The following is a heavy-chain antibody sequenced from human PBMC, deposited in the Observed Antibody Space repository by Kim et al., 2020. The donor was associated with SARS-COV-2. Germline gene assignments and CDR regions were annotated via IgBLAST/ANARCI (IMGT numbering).Heavy chain of an antibody. Sequence: SETLSLTCAVYGGSFSGYYWSWIRQPPGKGLEWIGEINHSGSTNYNPSLKSRVTISVDTSKNQFSLKLSSVTAADTAVYYCARGRGVKARRADRPAYYYG. J-gene: IGHJ6*01. D-gene: IGHD6-6*01. CDR1: GGSFSGYY. V-gene: IGHV4-34*01. CDR2: INHSGST. CDR3: ARGRGVKARRADRPAYYYG.